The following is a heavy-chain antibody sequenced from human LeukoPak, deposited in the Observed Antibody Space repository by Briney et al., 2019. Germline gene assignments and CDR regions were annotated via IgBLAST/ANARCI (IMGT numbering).Heavy chain of an antibody. J-gene: IGHJ4*02. V-gene: IGHV3-7*01. CDR1: GFTFSNYW. D-gene: IGHD1-7*01. Sequence: GGSLRLSCAASGFTFSNYWMSWVRQAPGKGLEWVANIKQDGSEKYYVNSVKGRFTISRDNAKNSLYLQMNSLGAEDTAIYYCAREDDWNYEDYWGQGTLVTVSS. CDR2: IKQDGSEK. CDR3: AREDDWNYEDY.